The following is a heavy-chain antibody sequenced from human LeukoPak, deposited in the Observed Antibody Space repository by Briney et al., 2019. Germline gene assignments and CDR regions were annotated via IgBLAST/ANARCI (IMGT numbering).Heavy chain of an antibody. CDR2: IGGSGGDK. J-gene: IGHJ4*02. D-gene: IGHD3-16*01. CDR3: ATDIRAVGDSRYFDY. CDR1: GFTFSDYY. Sequence: GGSLRLSCAASGFTFSDYYMSWIRQSPGKGLEWLSHIGGSGGDKNYADSVKGRFTISRDNAENSLYLQMNSLRIEDTAIYYCATDIRAVGDSRYFDYWGQGALVTVSS. V-gene: IGHV3-11*01.